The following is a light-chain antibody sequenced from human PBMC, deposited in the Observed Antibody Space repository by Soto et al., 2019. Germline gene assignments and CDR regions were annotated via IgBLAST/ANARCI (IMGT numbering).Light chain of an antibody. CDR1: SSDVGAYDA. CDR2: RGT. Sequence: QSVLAQPASVSGSPGQSITISCTGTSSDVGAYDAVSWYQQHPGKAPQVIIYRGTKRPSGVSTRFSGSVSGNTASLTVSGLQAEDEAEYFCCSSAPESTYVFGTGTNVTVL. J-gene: IGLJ1*01. CDR3: CSSAPESTYV. V-gene: IGLV2-23*01.